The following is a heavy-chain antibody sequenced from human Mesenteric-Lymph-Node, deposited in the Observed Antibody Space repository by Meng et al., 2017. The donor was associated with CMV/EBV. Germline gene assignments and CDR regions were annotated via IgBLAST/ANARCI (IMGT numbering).Heavy chain of an antibody. CDR3: ARHSSGWSILDY. CDR2: VNPKSGDT. Sequence: KTSGYYFVNSNIKWVRQATGQGLEWMGRVNPKSGDTEYAQKFQGRITVTKDTATNTVYMELHSLTTDDTAVYYCARHSSGWSILDYWGQGALVTVSS. CDR1: GYYFVNSN. J-gene: IGHJ4*02. D-gene: IGHD6-19*01. V-gene: IGHV1-8*03.